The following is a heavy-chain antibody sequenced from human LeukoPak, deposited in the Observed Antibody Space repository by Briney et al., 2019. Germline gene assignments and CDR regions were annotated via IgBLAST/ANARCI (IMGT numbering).Heavy chain of an antibody. J-gene: IGHJ4*02. CDR3: LRGDRRDY. CDR2: IDSSGGYM. Sequence: GGSLRLSCEASGFTFNTYSMNWARQAPGKGLEWVSSIDSSGGYMFYADSVKGRFIISSDNAKDSLYLQMNSLRVEDTAVYYCLRGDRRDYWGQGTLVTVSS. V-gene: IGHV3-21*06. CDR1: GFTFNTYS.